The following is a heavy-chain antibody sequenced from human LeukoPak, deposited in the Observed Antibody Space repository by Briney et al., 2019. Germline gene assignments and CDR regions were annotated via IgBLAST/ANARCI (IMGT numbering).Heavy chain of an antibody. V-gene: IGHV3-23*01. J-gene: IGHJ4*02. CDR3: AKSYYDSSGSNYEGY. D-gene: IGHD3-22*01. Sequence: GGSLRLSCAASGFAFSSFAMGWVRQSPGKGLEWLSTINGGGNTTFYSDSVKGRFTISRDNSKNTLYLQMNSLRAEDTAVYYCAKSYYDSSGSNYEGYWGQGTLVTVSS. CDR1: GFAFSSFA. CDR2: INGGGNTT.